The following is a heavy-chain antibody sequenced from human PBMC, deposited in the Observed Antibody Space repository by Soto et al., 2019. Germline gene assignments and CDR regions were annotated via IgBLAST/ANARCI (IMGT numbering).Heavy chain of an antibody. CDR3: ARRYQVRIGRWLQFGFDY. J-gene: IGHJ4*02. D-gene: IGHD5-12*01. CDR2: IYPGDSDT. V-gene: IGHV5-51*01. CDR1: GYSFTSYW. Sequence: GESLKISCKGSGYSFTSYWIGWVRQMPGKGLEWMGIIYPGDSDTRYSPSFQGQVTISADKSISTAYLQWSSLKASDTAMYYCARRYQVRIGRWLQFGFDYWGQGTLVTVSS.